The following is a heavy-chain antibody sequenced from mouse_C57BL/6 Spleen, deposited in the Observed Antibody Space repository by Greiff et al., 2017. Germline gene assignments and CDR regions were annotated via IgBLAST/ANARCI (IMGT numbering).Heavy chain of an antibody. Sequence: QVQLQQPGAELVKPGASVKLSCKASGYTFTSYWMQWVKQRPGQGLEWIGEIDPSDSYTNYNQKFKGKATLTVATSSSTAYMQLSSLTSEDSAVYYCARSGGSNFQGYFDGWGTGTTVTVSS. J-gene: IGHJ1*03. D-gene: IGHD3-1*01. CDR3: ARSGGSNFQGYFDG. CDR1: GYTFTSYW. V-gene: IGHV1-50*01. CDR2: IDPSDSYT.